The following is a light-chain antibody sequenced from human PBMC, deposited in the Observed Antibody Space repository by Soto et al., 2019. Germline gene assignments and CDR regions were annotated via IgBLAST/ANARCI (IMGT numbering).Light chain of an antibody. J-gene: IGLJ2*01. CDR1: SSNIGSNT. Sequence: QSVLTQPPSASGTPGQRVTISCSGSSSNIGSNTITWYQQLPGTAPKLLMFNNNQRPSGIPDRFSGSKSGTSASLAISGLQSDDEADYYCAAWDDGLNDVLFGGGTKLTVL. V-gene: IGLV1-44*01. CDR3: AAWDDGLNDVL. CDR2: NNN.